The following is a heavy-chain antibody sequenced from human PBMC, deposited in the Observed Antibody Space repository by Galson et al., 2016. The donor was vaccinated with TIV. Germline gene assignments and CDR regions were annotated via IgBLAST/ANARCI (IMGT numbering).Heavy chain of an antibody. Sequence: LRLSGAASRFSFNTYWMSWLRQAPGKGLEWVASINQGGSEKDYVDSVKGRFTISRDNPQTSLYLQMDSLRPEDTAVYYCAIMLFDIVGAPAATPTGYFDPWGQGTLVTVSS. D-gene: IGHD2-2*01. V-gene: IGHV3-7*01. CDR3: AIMLFDIVGAPAATPTGYFDP. CDR2: INQGGSEK. CDR1: RFSFNTYW. J-gene: IGHJ5*02.